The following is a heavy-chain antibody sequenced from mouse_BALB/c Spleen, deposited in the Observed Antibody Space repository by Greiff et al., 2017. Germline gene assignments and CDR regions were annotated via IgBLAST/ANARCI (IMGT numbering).Heavy chain of an antibody. J-gene: IGHJ3*01. Sequence: EVKLQESGPGLVKPSQSLSLTCSVTGYSITSGYYWNWIRQFPGNKLEWMGYISYDGSNNYNPSLKNRISITRDTSKNQFFLKLNSVTTEDTATYYCARVDFTRGFAYWGQGTLVTVSA. CDR1: GYSITSGYY. CDR3: ARVDFTRGFAY. D-gene: IGHD2-12*01. CDR2: ISYDGSN. V-gene: IGHV3-6*02.